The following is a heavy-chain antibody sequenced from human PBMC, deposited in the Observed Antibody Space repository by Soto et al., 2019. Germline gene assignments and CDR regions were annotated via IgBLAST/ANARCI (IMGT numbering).Heavy chain of an antibody. CDR3: ARTPKGRRDGYNYGFDY. CDR2: IFSNDEK. CDR1: GFSLSNARMG. V-gene: IGHV2-26*01. J-gene: IGHJ4*02. D-gene: IGHD5-12*01. Sequence: SGPTLVNPTETLTLTCTVSGFSLSNARMGVSWIRRPPGKALEWLAHIFSNDEKSYSTSLKSRLTISKDTSKSQVVLTMTNMDPVDTATYYCARTPKGRRDGYNYGFDYWGQGTLVTVSS.